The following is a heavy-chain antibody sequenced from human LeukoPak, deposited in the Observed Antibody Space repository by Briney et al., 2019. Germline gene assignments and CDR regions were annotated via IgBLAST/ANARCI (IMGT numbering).Heavy chain of an antibody. V-gene: IGHV3-30-3*01. CDR3: AREQGTLDAFDI. CDR1: GFTFSSYA. D-gene: IGHD3-10*01. Sequence: GGSLRLSCAASGFTFSSYAMSWVRQAPGKGLEWVAVISYDGSNKYYADSVKGRFTISRDNSKNTLYLQMNSLRAEDTAVYYCAREQGTLDAFDIWGQGTMVTVSS. J-gene: IGHJ3*02. CDR2: ISYDGSNK.